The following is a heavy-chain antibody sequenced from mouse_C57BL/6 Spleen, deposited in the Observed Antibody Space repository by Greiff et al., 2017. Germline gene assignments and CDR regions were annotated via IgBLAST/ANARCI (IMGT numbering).Heavy chain of an antibody. V-gene: IGHV5-4*03. J-gene: IGHJ4*01. CDR1: GFTFSSYA. D-gene: IGHD2-5*01. CDR2: ISDGGSYT. CDR3: ARVDSNYYYAMDY. Sequence: EVKLVESGGGLVKPGGSLKLSCAASGFTFSSYAMSWVRQTPEKRLEWVATISDGGSYTYYPDNVKGRFTISRDNAKNNLYLQMSHLKSEDTAMYYCARVDSNYYYAMDYWGQGTSVTVSS.